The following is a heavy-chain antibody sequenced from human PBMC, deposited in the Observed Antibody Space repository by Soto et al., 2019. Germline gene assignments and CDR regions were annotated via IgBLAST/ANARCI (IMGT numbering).Heavy chain of an antibody. V-gene: IGHV3-30*18. J-gene: IGHJ6*03. Sequence: GGSLRLSCAASGFTFSSYGMHWVRQAPGKGLEWVAVISYDGSNKYYADSVKGRFTISRDNSKNTLYLQMNSLRAEDTAVYYCAKGGNEYSSSSGRPFPPYYYYYYMDVWGKGTTVTVSS. CDR1: GFTFSSYG. D-gene: IGHD6-6*01. CDR3: AKGGNEYSSSSGRPFPPYYYYYYMDV. CDR2: ISYDGSNK.